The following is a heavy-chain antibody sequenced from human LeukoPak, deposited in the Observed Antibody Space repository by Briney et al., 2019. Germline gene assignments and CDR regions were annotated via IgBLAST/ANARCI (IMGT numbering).Heavy chain of an antibody. CDR2: ISWNTNTI. CDR1: GFSFDDFA. V-gene: IGHV3-9*03. Sequence: GGSLRLSCAASGFSFDDFAMHWVRQRPGKGLEWVSGISWNTNTIQYADSVKGRFTISRDNAKKSLYLQMNSLRLEDMALYYCVKGGGYYGSGTYYNHYFDSWGQGTLVTVSS. CDR3: VKGGGYYGSGTYYNHYFDS. D-gene: IGHD3-10*01. J-gene: IGHJ4*02.